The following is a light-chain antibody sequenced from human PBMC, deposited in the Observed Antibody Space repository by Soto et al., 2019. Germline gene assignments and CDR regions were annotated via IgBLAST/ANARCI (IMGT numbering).Light chain of an antibody. CDR3: QQYNNWPPWT. CDR1: QSVSSN. V-gene: IGKV3-15*01. J-gene: IGKJ1*01. CDR2: GAS. Sequence: EIVMTHSPAPLSVSPGERATLSRRASQSVSSNLAWYQQRPGQAPRLLIYGASTRAAGIPARFSGSGSGTEFTLSISSLQSEDFAVYYCQQYNNWPPWTFGQGTKVDIK.